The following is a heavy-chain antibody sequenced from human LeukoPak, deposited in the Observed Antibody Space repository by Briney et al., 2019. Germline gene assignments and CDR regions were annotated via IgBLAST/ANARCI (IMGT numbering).Heavy chain of an antibody. CDR1: GGSISSYY. D-gene: IGHD3-10*01. J-gene: IGHJ1*01. CDR3: ARPPRHYYGSGSYYNGYFQH. V-gene: IGHV4-59*12. CDR2: IYYSGST. Sequence: PSETLSLTCTVSGGSISSYYWSWIRQPPGKGLECIGYIYYSGSTNYNPSLKSRVTISVDTSKNQFSLKLSSVTAADTAVYYCARPPRHYYGSGSYYNGYFQHWGQGTLVTVSS.